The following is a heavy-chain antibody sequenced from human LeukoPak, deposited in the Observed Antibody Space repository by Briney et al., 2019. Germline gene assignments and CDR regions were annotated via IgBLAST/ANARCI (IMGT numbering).Heavy chain of an antibody. Sequence: GGSLRLSCATSDFTFSSHWMHWVRQAPGKGLVWVSRIISDGSSISYADSVKGRFTISRDNAKNTLYLQMNSLRADDTAVYYCAKDFGETTYDYWGQGTLVTVSS. V-gene: IGHV3-74*01. CDR3: AKDFGETTYDY. J-gene: IGHJ4*02. D-gene: IGHD3-10*01. CDR2: IISDGSSI. CDR1: DFTFSSHW.